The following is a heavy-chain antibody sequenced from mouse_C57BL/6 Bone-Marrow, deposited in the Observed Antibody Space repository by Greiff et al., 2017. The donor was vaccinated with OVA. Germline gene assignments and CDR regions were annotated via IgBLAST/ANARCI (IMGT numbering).Heavy chain of an antibody. J-gene: IGHJ4*01. CDR2: IDPSASYT. CDR1: GYTFTSYW. Sequence: QVQLQQPGAELVMPGASVKLSCKASGYTFTSYWMHWVKQRPGQGLEWIGEIDPSASYTNYNQKFKGKSTLTVDKSSSTAYIQLRSLTSEDSAVYYCARSRAGDYAMDYWGQGTSVTVSS. V-gene: IGHV1-69*01. CDR3: ARSRAGDYAMDY. D-gene: IGHD3-3*01.